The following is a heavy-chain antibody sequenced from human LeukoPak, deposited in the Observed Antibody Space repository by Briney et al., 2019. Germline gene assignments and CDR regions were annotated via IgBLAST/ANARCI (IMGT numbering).Heavy chain of an antibody. Sequence: SQTLSLTCAVSGGSISSGGYSWSWIRQPPGKGLEWIGYIYHSGSTYYNPSLKSRVTISVDRSKNQFSLKLSSVTAADTAVYYCARGRYDILTRSAFDIWGQGTMVTVSS. CDR2: IYHSGST. D-gene: IGHD3-9*01. J-gene: IGHJ3*02. V-gene: IGHV4-30-2*01. CDR3: ARGRYDILTRSAFDI. CDR1: GGSISSGGYS.